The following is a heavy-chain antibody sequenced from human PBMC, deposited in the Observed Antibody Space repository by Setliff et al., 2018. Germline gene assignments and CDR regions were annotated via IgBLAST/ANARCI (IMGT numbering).Heavy chain of an antibody. CDR1: GYIFAGYY. Sequence: GASVKVSCKASGYIFAGYYMHWVRQTPGQGLEWMGWINPISGGANYAQKFQGRVTLTRDTSISAAYMELRSLGSDDTAVYYCAISTLSICSGGTCPNVFDVWGQGTMVTVSS. J-gene: IGHJ3*01. D-gene: IGHD2-15*01. V-gene: IGHV1-2*02. CDR2: INPISGGA. CDR3: AISTLSICSGGTCPNVFDV.